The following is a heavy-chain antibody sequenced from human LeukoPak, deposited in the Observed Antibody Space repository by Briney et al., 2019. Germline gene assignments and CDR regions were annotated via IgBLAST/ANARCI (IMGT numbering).Heavy chain of an antibody. V-gene: IGHV3-23*01. CDR1: GFTFSDSA. Sequence: GGSLRLSCEASGFTFSDSAMSWVRQASGKGLEWVALICSSGGNTYYPDSVKGRFTVSRDSSKNTLHLQMNSLRADDTAVYHCARDIELSCWGQGTLVTVSS. D-gene: IGHD1-26*01. J-gene: IGHJ4*02. CDR3: ARDIELSC. CDR2: ICSSGGNT.